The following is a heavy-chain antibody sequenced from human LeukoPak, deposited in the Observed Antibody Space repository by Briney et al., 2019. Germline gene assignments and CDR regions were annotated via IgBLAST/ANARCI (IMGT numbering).Heavy chain of an antibody. CDR1: GYTLTELS. CDR2: FDPEDGET. D-gene: IGHD3-3*02. V-gene: IGHV1-24*01. Sequence: ASVKVSCKVSGYTLTELSMHWVRQAPGKGLEWMGGFDPEDGETIYAQEFQGRVTMTEDTSTDTAYMELSSLRSEDTAVYYCATGGAIFGVVIIRGGLDYWGQGTLVTVSS. J-gene: IGHJ4*02. CDR3: ATGGAIFGVVIIRGGLDY.